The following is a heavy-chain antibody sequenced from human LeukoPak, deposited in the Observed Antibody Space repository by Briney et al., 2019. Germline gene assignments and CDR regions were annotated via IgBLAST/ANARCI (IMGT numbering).Heavy chain of an antibody. J-gene: IGHJ4*02. CDR3: ARQLDYYDKRDY. CDR1: GYSFINYG. D-gene: IGHD3-22*01. V-gene: IGHV5-10-1*01. Sequence: HGESLRISCRGSGYSFINYGISWGRQMPGKGLEWMVRIDPSDSYSNYGPSFQGHVTISADRSISTAYLQWRSLKASDTAMYYCARQLDYYDKRDYWGQGTLVTVSS. CDR2: IDPSDSYS.